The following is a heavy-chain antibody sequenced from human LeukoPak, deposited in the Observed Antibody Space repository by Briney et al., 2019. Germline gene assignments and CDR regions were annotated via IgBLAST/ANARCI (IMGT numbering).Heavy chain of an antibody. CDR3: ARSVWELNY. CDR2: INHSGST. J-gene: IGHJ4*02. V-gene: IGHV4-34*01. CDR1: GGSFSGYY. Sequence: SEALSLTCAVYGGSFSGYYWSWIRQPPGKGLEWIGEINHSGSTNYNPSLKSRVTISVDTSKNQFSLKLSSVTAADTAVYYCARSVWELNYWGQGTLVTVSS. D-gene: IGHD1-26*01.